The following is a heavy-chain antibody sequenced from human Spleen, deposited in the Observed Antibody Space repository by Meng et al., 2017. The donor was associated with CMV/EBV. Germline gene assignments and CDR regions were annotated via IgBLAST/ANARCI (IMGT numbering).Heavy chain of an antibody. Sequence: GESLKISCAASGFTFNNYWMHWVRQAPGKGLVWVSRINGDGRSTNYGDSVKGRFTISRDNAKNTLYLQMNSLRAEDTAVYYCARTSYCRDTNCYYFGASYGVDVWGQGTTVTVSS. D-gene: IGHD2-2*01. CDR1: GFTFNNYW. CDR2: INGDGRST. V-gene: IGHV3-74*01. CDR3: ARTSYCRDTNCYYFGASYGVDV. J-gene: IGHJ6*02.